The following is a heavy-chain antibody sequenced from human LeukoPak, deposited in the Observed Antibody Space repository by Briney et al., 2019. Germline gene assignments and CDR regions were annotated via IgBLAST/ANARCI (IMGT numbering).Heavy chain of an antibody. D-gene: IGHD5-18*01. CDR3: AGVSFLVDTAMVLDY. Sequence: GGSLRLSCAASGFTFSDHYMDWVRQAPGKGLEWVGRTRNKANSYTTEYAASVKGRFTISRDDSKNSLYLQMNSLKTEDTAVYYCAGVSFLVDTAMVLDYWGQGTLVTVSS. CDR2: TRNKANSYTT. CDR1: GFTFSDHY. J-gene: IGHJ4*02. V-gene: IGHV3-72*01.